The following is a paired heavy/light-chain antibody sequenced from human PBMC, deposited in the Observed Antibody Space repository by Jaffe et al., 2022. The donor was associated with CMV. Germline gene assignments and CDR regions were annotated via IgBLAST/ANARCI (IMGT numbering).Heavy chain of an antibody. J-gene: IGHJ4*02. D-gene: IGHD6-13*01. Sequence: QVQLQESGPGVVKPSEALSLSCTVSGDSMNNFYWSWVRQPPGKRLEWIGYVSYSGNTYYSPSLKSRVTISLDTSKKQFSLNLKSLTAADTAIYYCARGFGSSWYYFDYWGQGTLVTVSS. V-gene: IGHV4-59*01. CDR1: GDSMNNFY. CDR3: ARGFGSSWYYFDY. CDR2: VSYSGNT.
Light chain of an antibody. CDR3: QQYGTSPYT. V-gene: IGKV3-20*01. Sequence: EIVLTQSPGTLSLSPGERATLSCRASQSVSSTSQSVSTNYLAWYQQKPGQAPRLLIYGASNRATGIPDRFSGSGSGTDFTLTISRLEPEDFAVYYCQQYGTSPYTFGQGTKLEIK. CDR1: QSVSTNY. CDR2: GAS. J-gene: IGKJ2*01.